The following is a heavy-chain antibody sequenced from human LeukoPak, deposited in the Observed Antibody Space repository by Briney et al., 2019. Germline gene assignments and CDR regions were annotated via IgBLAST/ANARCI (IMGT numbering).Heavy chain of an antibody. Sequence: PGGSLRLSCAASGFTFSSYAMSWVRQAPGKGPEWVSAISGSGGNTYYADSVKGRFTISRDSSNNTLYLQMNSLRAEDTAVYYCANGIDSTGYYPFDYWGQGTLVTVSS. CDR2: ISGSGGNT. J-gene: IGHJ4*02. V-gene: IGHV3-23*01. D-gene: IGHD3-22*01. CDR1: GFTFSSYA. CDR3: ANGIDSTGYYPFDY.